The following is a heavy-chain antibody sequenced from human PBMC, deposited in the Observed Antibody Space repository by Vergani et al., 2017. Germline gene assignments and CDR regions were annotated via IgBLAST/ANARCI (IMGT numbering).Heavy chain of an antibody. CDR1: GGSISSSNW. CDR2: IYHSGST. D-gene: IGHD1-20*01. J-gene: IGHJ6*02. CDR3: ARFLTGTTIYYYYGMDV. Sequence: QVQLQESGPGLVKPSGTLSLTCAVSGGSISSSNWWSWVRQPQGKGLEWNGEIYHSGSTNYNPSLKSRVTISVDKSKNQFSLKLSSVTAADTAVYYGARFLTGTTIYYYYGMDVWGQGTTVTVSS. V-gene: IGHV4-4*02.